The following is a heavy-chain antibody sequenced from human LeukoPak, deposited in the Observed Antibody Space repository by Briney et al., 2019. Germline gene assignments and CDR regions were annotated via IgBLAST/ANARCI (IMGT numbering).Heavy chain of an antibody. Sequence: GGSLRLSCAASGFTFSSYSMNWVRQAPGKGLEWVSSISSSSGYIYYADSVKGRFTISRDNAKNSQYLQMNSLRAEDTAVYYCARSFFSWSADYWGQGTLVTVSS. J-gene: IGHJ4*02. CDR1: GFTFSSYS. V-gene: IGHV3-21*01. D-gene: IGHD3-3*02. CDR3: ARSFFSWSADY. CDR2: ISSSSGYI.